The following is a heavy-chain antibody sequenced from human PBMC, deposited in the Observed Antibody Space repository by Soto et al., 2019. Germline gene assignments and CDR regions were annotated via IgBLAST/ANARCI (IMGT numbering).Heavy chain of an antibody. V-gene: IGHV3-30-3*01. CDR2: ISYDGSNK. CDR3: ARGNYVDY. J-gene: IGHJ4*02. Sequence: HWVRQAPGKGLEWVAVISYDGSNKYYADSVKGRFTISRDNSKNTLYLQMNSLRAEDTAVYYCARGNYVDYWGQGTLVTVSS.